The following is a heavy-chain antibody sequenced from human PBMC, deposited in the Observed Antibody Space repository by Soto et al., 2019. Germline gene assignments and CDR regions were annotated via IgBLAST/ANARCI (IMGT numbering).Heavy chain of an antibody. Sequence: GESLKISCKGSGYSFTSYWIGWVRQMPGKCLEWMGIIYPGDSDTRYSPSFQGQVTISADKSISTAYLQWSSLKASDTAMYYCARSGITMVRGVNYGMDVWGQGTTVTVSS. J-gene: IGHJ6*02. V-gene: IGHV5-51*01. D-gene: IGHD3-10*01. CDR1: GYSFTSYW. CDR3: ARSGITMVRGVNYGMDV. CDR2: IYPGDSDT.